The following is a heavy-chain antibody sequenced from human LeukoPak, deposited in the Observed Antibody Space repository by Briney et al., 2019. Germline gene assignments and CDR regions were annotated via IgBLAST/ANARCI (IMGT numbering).Heavy chain of an antibody. CDR1: GFTFSSNG. V-gene: IGHV3-33*01. CDR3: ARDSVSAAGFDY. D-gene: IGHD2-15*01. J-gene: IGHJ4*02. Sequence: GGSLRLSCAASGFTFSSNGMHWVRQAPGKGLEWVAVIWYDGSNKYYADSVKGRFTISRDNSKNTLYLQMNSLRAEDTAVYYCARDSVSAAGFDYWGQGTLVTVSS. CDR2: IWYDGSNK.